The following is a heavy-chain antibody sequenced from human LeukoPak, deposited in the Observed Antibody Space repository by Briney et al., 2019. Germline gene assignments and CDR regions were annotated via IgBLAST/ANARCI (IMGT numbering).Heavy chain of an antibody. Sequence: PGGSPRLSCAASGFTFSSSGMHWVRQAPGKGLEWVAFISFEGSNKYYADSVKGRFTLSRDNSRNTLSLQMDSLRGEDTAVYYCAKDSPGVRGGPDYWGQGTLVTVSS. J-gene: IGHJ4*02. V-gene: IGHV3-30*18. CDR3: AKDSPGVRGGPDY. CDR2: ISFEGSNK. CDR1: GFTFSSSG. D-gene: IGHD3-10*02.